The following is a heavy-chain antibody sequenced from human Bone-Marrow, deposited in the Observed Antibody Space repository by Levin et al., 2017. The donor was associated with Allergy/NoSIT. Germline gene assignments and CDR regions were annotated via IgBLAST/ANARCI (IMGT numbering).Heavy chain of an antibody. CDR2: IYYSGST. CDR1: GGSISSGGYY. CDR3: ARVIFRYGIAAAGTDNWFDP. V-gene: IGHV4-31*03. D-gene: IGHD6-13*01. Sequence: SQTLSLTCPVSGGSISSGGYYWSWIRQHPGKGLEWIGYIYYSGSTYYNPSLKSRVIISVDTSKNQFSLKLSSVTAADTAVYYCARVIFRYGIAAAGTDNWFDPWGQGTLVTVSS. J-gene: IGHJ5*02.